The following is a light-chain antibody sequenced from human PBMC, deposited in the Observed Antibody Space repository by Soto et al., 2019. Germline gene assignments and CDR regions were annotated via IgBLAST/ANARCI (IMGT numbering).Light chain of an antibody. J-gene: IGLJ1*01. CDR1: SSDVGAYDY. CDR3: SSYTSTNTLV. V-gene: IGLV2-14*01. Sequence: QAVLTQPASVSGSPGQSITISCTGTSSDVGAYDYVSWYQQHPGNAPKLLIYEVIHRPSGVSDRFSGSKSGNTASLTISGLRAEDEADFYCSSYTSTNTLVFETGTKVTVL. CDR2: EVI.